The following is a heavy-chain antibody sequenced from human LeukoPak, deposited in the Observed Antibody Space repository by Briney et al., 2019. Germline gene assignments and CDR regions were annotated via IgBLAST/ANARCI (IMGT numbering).Heavy chain of an antibody. J-gene: IGHJ5*02. V-gene: IGHV3-48*03. CDR1: GFSFSSYE. D-gene: IGHD4-23*01. CDR3: VRGGNSDASSWFDP. Sequence: GGSLRLSCAASGFSFSSYEMNWVRQAPGKGLEYVSYISKTGNSIYYVDSVKGRFTISRDNAQNSLYLQMNSLRAEDTAIYYCVRGGNSDASSWFDPWGQGTLVIVSS. CDR2: ISKTGNSI.